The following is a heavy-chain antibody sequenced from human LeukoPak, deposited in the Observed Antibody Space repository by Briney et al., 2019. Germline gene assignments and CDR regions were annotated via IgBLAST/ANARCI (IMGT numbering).Heavy chain of an antibody. CDR1: GGSFSGYY. CDR2: INHSGST. D-gene: IGHD2-15*01. CDR3: AREQQRDCSGGSCYWVVDY. Sequence: PSETLSLTCAVYGGSFSGYYWSWIRQPPGKGLEWVGEINHSGSTNYNPSLNSRVTISVDTSKNQFSLKLSSVTAADTAVYYCAREQQRDCSGGSCYWVVDYWGQGTLVTVSS. V-gene: IGHV4-34*01. J-gene: IGHJ4*02.